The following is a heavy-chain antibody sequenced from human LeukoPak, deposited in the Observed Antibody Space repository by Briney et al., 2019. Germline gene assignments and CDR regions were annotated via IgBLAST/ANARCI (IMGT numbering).Heavy chain of an antibody. Sequence: ASVKVSCKASGYTFTSYDINWVRQAPGQGLEWMGRIIPILGIANYAQKFQGRVTITADKSTSTAYMELSSLRSEDTAVYYCARGFEELPFDYWGQGTLVTVSS. CDR1: GYTFTSYD. CDR2: IIPILGIA. CDR3: ARGFEELPFDY. D-gene: IGHD1-26*01. V-gene: IGHV1-69*04. J-gene: IGHJ4*02.